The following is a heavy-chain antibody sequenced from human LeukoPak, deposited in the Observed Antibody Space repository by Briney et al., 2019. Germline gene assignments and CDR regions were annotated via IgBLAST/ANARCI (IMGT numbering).Heavy chain of an antibody. Sequence: SETLSLTCTVSGGSISISSYYWGRIRQPPGKGLESIGSIYYSGSTNSNRSLKIRVPISVDPSKHQFALKLTPGTAADTPVYYCANFAYCSGDSCPGYYYGMDVWGQGTTVTVSS. CDR2: IYYSGST. V-gene: IGHV4-39*06. CDR3: ANFAYCSGDSCPGYYYGMDV. CDR1: GGSISISSYY. D-gene: IGHD2-15*01. J-gene: IGHJ6*02.